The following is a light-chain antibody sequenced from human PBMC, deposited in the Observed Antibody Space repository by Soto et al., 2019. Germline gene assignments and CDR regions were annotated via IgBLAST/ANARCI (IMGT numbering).Light chain of an antibody. J-gene: IGKJ5*01. Sequence: DIQMTQSPSSLSASVGDRVTITCRASQGISNYLAWYQQKPGKVPKLLIYAASTLQSGVPSRFRGSGSGTDFTLTISSLQPADVSTYYCQKYNSDPLITFGQGTRLEIK. CDR2: AAS. CDR3: QKYNSDPLIT. V-gene: IGKV1-27*01. CDR1: QGISNY.